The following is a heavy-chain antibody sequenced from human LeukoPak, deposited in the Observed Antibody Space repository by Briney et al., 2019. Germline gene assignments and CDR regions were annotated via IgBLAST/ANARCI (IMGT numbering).Heavy chain of an antibody. J-gene: IGHJ4*02. Sequence: ASVKVSCKTSGDMFISNYIFWVRQAPGQGLEWVGWINPTNGDTDSAEKVKGRVTLTRDTATTTAYLELSHLRADDKAVYYCAFGTLLGLKYWGQGSLVTVSS. CDR1: GDMFISNY. D-gene: IGHD3/OR15-3a*01. CDR3: AFGTLLGLKY. V-gene: IGHV1-2*02. CDR2: INPTNGDT.